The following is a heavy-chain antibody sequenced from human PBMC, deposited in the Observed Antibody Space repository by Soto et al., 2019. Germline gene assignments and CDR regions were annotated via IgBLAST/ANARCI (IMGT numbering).Heavy chain of an antibody. J-gene: IGHJ4*02. CDR3: ARSGVWEPRDY. CDR2: MHANTGLT. D-gene: IGHD1-26*01. Sequence: QVQLVQSGAEVKKPGASVKVSCKASGITFSTLDLNWVRQAPGQGLDWMGWMHANTGLTGYAQKFQGRVSMTRDTSVGTAYMELSSLRAEDTAVYYCARSGVWEPRDYWGQGTLVTVSS. CDR1: GITFSTLD. V-gene: IGHV1-8*01.